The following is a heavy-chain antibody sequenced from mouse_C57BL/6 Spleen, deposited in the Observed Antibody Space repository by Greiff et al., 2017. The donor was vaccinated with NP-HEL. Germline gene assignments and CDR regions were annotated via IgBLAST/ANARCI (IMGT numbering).Heavy chain of an antibody. Sequence: LVESGAELVRPGTSVKLSCKASGYTFTSYWMHWVKQRPGQGLEWIGVIDPSDSYTNYNQKFKGKATLTVDTSSSTAYMQLSSLTSEDSAVYYCARSYSNYGFDYWGQGTTLTVSS. CDR1: GYTFTSYW. J-gene: IGHJ2*01. V-gene: IGHV1-59*01. CDR2: IDPSDSYT. D-gene: IGHD2-5*01. CDR3: ARSYSNYGFDY.